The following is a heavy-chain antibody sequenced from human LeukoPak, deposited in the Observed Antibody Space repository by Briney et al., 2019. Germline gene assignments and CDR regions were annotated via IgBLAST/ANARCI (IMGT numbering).Heavy chain of an antibody. V-gene: IGHV1-69*13. CDR3: ARGPTVGAAAYYYYGMDV. CDR1: GYTFTSYA. Sequence: SVKVSCKASGYTFTSYAISWVRQAPGQGLEWMGGIIPIFGTANYAQKFQGRVTITADESTSTAYMELSSLSSEDTAVYYCARGPTVGAAAYYYYGMDVWGQGTTVTVSS. J-gene: IGHJ6*02. CDR2: IIPIFGTA. D-gene: IGHD1-26*01.